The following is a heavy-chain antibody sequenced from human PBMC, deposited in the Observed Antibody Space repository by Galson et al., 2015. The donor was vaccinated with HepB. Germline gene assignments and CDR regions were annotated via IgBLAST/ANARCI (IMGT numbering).Heavy chain of an antibody. CDR2: IYPGDSDT. CDR3: ARTKNRPTGNDAFDI. J-gene: IGHJ3*02. CDR1: GHSFTSYW. D-gene: IGHD1-14*01. Sequence: QSGAEVKKPGESLKISCKGSGHSFTSYWIGWVRQMPGKGLEWMGIIYPGDSDTRYSPSFQGQVTISADKSISTAYLQWSSLKASDTAMYYCARTKNRPTGNDAFDIWGQGTMVTVSS. V-gene: IGHV5-51*03.